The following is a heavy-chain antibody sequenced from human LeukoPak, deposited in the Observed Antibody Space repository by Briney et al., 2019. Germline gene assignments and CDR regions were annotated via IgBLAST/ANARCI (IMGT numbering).Heavy chain of an antibody. D-gene: IGHD5-18*01. J-gene: IGHJ4*02. V-gene: IGHV4-39*01. CDR3: ARGMDTGMVTSSSFDY. Sequence: SETLSLTCTVSGGSISSSNYYWGWFRQPPGKGLEWIGSLSYSGGTYYSPSLKSRVTISVDTSKSQFSLKLSSVTAADTAVYYCARGMDTGMVTSSSFDYGGQGTLVTVPS. CDR2: LSYSGGT. CDR1: GGSISSSNYY.